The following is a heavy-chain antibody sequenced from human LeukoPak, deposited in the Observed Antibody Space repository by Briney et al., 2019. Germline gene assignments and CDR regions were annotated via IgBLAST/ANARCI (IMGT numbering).Heavy chain of an antibody. Sequence: GGSLRLSCAASGFTFSSYSMNWVRQAPGKGLEWISYISSGSRTIYYADFVKGRFTVSRDNAKNSLYLQMRSLRDEDTAVYYCARESISGHRDFVNWGQGTLVTVS. CDR3: ARESISGHRDFVN. CDR2: ISSGSRTI. D-gene: IGHD1-26*01. V-gene: IGHV3-48*02. J-gene: IGHJ4*02. CDR1: GFTFSSYS.